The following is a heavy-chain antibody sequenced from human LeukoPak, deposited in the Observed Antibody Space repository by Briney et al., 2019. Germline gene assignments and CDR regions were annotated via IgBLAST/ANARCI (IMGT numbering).Heavy chain of an antibody. V-gene: IGHV4-59*08. J-gene: IGHJ4*02. CDR1: GGSISSYY. D-gene: IGHD4-17*01. CDR2: IYYSGST. CDR3: ARFTTVTSFDY. Sequence: SETLSLTCTVSGGSISSYYWSWIRQPPGKGLEWIGYIYYSGSTNYNPSLKSRVTISVDTSKNQFSLKLSSVTAADTAVYYCARFTTVTSFDYWGQGTLVTVSS.